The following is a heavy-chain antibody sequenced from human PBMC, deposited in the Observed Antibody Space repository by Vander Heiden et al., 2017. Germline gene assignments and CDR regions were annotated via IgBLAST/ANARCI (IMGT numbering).Heavy chain of an antibody. J-gene: IGHJ4*02. V-gene: IGHV3-23*01. CDR3: TKDGTLGNSCCSEPDY. D-gene: IGHD2-15*01. CDR1: GFTFSSYA. CDR2: ISGSGAGT. Sequence: EVQLLESGGGLVQPGGSLRLSCAASGFTFSSYAMSWVRQAPGKGLEWVSAISGSGAGTYYADSLKGRFTISRDNSKNTMYLQMNSLRADDTAVYYCTKDGTLGNSCCSEPDYWGQGTLVTVSS.